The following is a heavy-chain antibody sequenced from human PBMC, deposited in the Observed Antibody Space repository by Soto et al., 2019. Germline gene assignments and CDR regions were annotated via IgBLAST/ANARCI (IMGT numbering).Heavy chain of an antibody. J-gene: IGHJ6*03. CDR2: ISGSGGST. Sequence: VGSLRLSCAASGFTFSSYAMHWVRQAPGKGLEWVAVISGSGGSTYYADSVKGRFTISRDNSKNTLYLQMNSLRAEDTAVYYCAKGPGGLVTTIFGVVPYMDVWGKGTRSPSP. D-gene: IGHD3-3*01. CDR3: AKGPGGLVTTIFGVVPYMDV. CDR1: GFTFSSYA. V-gene: IGHV3-23*01.